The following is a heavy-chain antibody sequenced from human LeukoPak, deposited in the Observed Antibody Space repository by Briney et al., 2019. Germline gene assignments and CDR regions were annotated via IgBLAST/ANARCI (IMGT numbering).Heavy chain of an antibody. CDR2: IYISGST. CDR1: GVSISDYY. Sequence: PSETLSLTCTVSGVSISDYYWTWIRQPPGKGLEWIGYIYISGSTNYNPALKSRVIISLDASKNQFSLRLNSVTATDTAVYYCAGRNSLRGSYYGLDVWGQGTTVTVSS. D-gene: IGHD2/OR15-2a*01. CDR3: AGRNSLRGSYYGLDV. J-gene: IGHJ6*02. V-gene: IGHV4-4*09.